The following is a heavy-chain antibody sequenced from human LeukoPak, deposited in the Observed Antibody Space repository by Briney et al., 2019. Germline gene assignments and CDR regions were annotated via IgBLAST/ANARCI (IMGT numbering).Heavy chain of an antibody. D-gene: IGHD1-1*01. CDR1: GGSISSGGYS. J-gene: IGHJ5*02. CDR2: IYHSGST. Sequence: MPSGTLSLTCAVSGGSISSGGYSWSWIRQPPGKGLEWIGYIYHSGSTYYNPSLKSRVTISVDRSKNQFSLKLSSVTAADTAVYYCARSLVVLKGTWFDPWGQGTLVTVSS. V-gene: IGHV4-30-2*01. CDR3: ARSLVVLKGTWFDP.